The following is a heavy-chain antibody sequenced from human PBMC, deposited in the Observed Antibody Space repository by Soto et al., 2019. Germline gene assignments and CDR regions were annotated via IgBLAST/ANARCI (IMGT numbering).Heavy chain of an antibody. CDR1: GSTFRNYN. CDR2: INVAGNT. CDR3: TRTADFTSAFDF. V-gene: IGHV3-13*01. D-gene: IGHD2-21*02. J-gene: IGHJ3*01. Sequence: EVQLVESGEGLVHPGGSLRLPCAASGSTFRNYNLNWVRQAPGEGLQWVANINVAGNTFYPVSLKDRFTISREDAKNSFYLHINSLRADDTAVYYCTRTADFTSAFDFWGQGTMVTVSS.